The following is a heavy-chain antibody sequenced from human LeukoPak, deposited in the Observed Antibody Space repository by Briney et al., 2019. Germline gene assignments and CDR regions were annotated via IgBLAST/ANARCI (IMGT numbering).Heavy chain of an antibody. V-gene: IGHV3-30-3*01. J-gene: IGHJ6*02. CDR3: AKDLGVWGEYSSSSYGMDV. CDR2: ISYDGSNK. Sequence: PGRSLRLSCAASGFTFSSYAMHWVRQAPGKGLEWVAVISYDGSNKYYADSVKGRFTISRDNSKNTLYLQMNSLRAEDTAVYYCAKDLGVWGEYSSSSYGMDVWGQGTTVTVSS. CDR1: GFTFSSYA. D-gene: IGHD6-6*01.